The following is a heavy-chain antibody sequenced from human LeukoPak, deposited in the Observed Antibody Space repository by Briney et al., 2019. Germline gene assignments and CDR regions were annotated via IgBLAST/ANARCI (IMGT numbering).Heavy chain of an antibody. V-gene: IGHV5-51*01. Sequence: GESLKISCKGSGYSFTSYWIGWVRQVPGKGLEWMGIIYPGDSDTRYSPSFQGQVNISADKSISTAYLQWSSLKASDTAMYYCARHRSMVRGVIQGWFDPWGQGTLVTVSS. J-gene: IGHJ5*02. D-gene: IGHD3-10*01. CDR3: ARHRSMVRGVIQGWFDP. CDR1: GYSFTSYW. CDR2: IYPGDSDT.